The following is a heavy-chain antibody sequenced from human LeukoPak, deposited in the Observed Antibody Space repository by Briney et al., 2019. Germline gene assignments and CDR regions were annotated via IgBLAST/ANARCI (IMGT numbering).Heavy chain of an antibody. CDR1: VFIVSNNY. CDR3: ARGDYGDSGPFDY. J-gene: IGHJ4*02. V-gene: IGHV3-53*01. D-gene: IGHD4-17*01. CDR2: IYTGGRT. Sequence: GGSLRLSCAASVFIVSNNYMNWVRQAPGKGLEWVSVIYTGGRTHYIDSVKGRFTISRDNSKNTLDLQMNSLRAEDTAVYYCARGDYGDSGPFDYWGQGTLVTVSS.